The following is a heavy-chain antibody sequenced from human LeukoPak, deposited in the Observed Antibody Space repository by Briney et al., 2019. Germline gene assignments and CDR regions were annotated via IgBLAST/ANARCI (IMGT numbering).Heavy chain of an antibody. CDR1: GYTLTELS. Sequence: ASVKVSCKVSGYTLTELSMHWVRQAPGKGLEWMGGFDPEDGETIYAQKFQGRVTMTEDTSTDTAYMELSSLRSGDTAVYYCATTYYYDSSGYYYFDYWGQGALVTVSS. D-gene: IGHD3-22*01. V-gene: IGHV1-24*01. CDR3: ATTYYYDSSGYYYFDY. J-gene: IGHJ4*02. CDR2: FDPEDGET.